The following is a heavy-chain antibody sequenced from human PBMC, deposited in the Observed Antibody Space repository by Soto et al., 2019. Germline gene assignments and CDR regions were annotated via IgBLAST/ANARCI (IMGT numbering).Heavy chain of an antibody. V-gene: IGHV4-39*01. D-gene: IGHD3-16*01. Sequence: SETLSLTCPVSGGSISSSDYYWGWIRQSPGKGLEWLGSIYYGGYTYYNPSLKSRVTISVDKSKSQFSLKLSSVTAADTAVYYCARHVGGYYFDYWGQGTQVTVSS. CDR1: GGSISSSDYY. J-gene: IGHJ4*02. CDR2: IYYGGYT. CDR3: ARHVGGYYFDY.